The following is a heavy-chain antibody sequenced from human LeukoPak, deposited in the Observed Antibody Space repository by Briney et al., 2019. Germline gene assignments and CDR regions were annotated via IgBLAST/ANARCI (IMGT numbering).Heavy chain of an antibody. CDR2: INPNSGGT. Sequence: VASVKVSCKASGYTFTGYYMHWVRQAPGQGLEWMGWINPNSGGTNYAQKFQGRVTMTRDTSIGTAYMELSRLRSDDTAVYYCAKIGMQQWLEYYFDYWGQGTLVTVSS. D-gene: IGHD6-19*01. V-gene: IGHV1-2*02. CDR1: GYTFTGYY. CDR3: AKIGMQQWLEYYFDY. J-gene: IGHJ4*02.